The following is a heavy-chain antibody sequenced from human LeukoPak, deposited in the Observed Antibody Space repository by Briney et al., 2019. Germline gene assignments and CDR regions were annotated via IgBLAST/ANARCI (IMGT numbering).Heavy chain of an antibody. CDR1: GGSISSSSYY. CDR2: IYYSGST. V-gene: IGHV4-39*01. CDR3: ARVGSWGWYY. Sequence: SETLSLTCTVSGGSISSSSYYWGWIRQPPGKGLEWIGSIYYSGSTYYNPSLKSRVTISVDTSKNQFSLKLSSVTAADTAVYYCARVGSWGWYYWGQGTLVTVSS. J-gene: IGHJ4*02. D-gene: IGHD2-15*01.